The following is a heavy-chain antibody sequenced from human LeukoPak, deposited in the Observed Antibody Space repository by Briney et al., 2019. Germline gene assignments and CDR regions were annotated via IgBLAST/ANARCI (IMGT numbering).Heavy chain of an antibody. V-gene: IGHV5-51*01. CDR3: ARLPYCGGDCYSRNYFDY. Sequence: GESLKISCQGSGYSFTGYWIAWGRHLPGKGLEWMGSIYPGDSDTRYSPSFQGQVTISADKSSNTAYLQWSSLKASDTAMYYCARLPYCGGDCYSRNYFDYWGQGTLVTVSS. CDR2: IYPGDSDT. D-gene: IGHD2-21*02. J-gene: IGHJ4*02. CDR1: GYSFTGYW.